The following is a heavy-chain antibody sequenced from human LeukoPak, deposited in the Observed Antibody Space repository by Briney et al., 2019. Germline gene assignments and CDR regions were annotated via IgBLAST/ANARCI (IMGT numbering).Heavy chain of an antibody. J-gene: IGHJ6*03. D-gene: IGHD3-3*01. Sequence: SPSETLSLTCTVSGGSISSGYYWGWIRQPPGKGLEWIGSIYHSGSTYYNPSLKSRVTISVDTSKNQFSLKLSPVTAADTAVYYCARDVSVRFWSGYYTPDYYYYYYMDVWGKGTTVTVSS. CDR3: ARDVSVRFWSGYYTPDYYYYYYMDV. CDR1: GGSISSGYY. CDR2: IYHSGST. V-gene: IGHV4-38-2*02.